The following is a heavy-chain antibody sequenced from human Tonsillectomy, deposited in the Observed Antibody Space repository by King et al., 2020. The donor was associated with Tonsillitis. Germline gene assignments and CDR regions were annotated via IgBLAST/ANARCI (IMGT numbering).Heavy chain of an antibody. CDR3: ARINKGWLVVDY. J-gene: IGHJ4*02. CDR1: GGTFNNYA. V-gene: IGHV1-69*01. CDR2: IIPIFGTG. Sequence: QLVQSGAEVKKPGSSVKVSCKASGGTFNNYAISWVRQAPGQGLEWMGGIIPIFGTGNYAQKFQGRVTIIADDSTSTAYMELSSLRYEDTAVYYCARINKGWLVVDYWGQGTLVTVSS. D-gene: IGHD6-19*01.